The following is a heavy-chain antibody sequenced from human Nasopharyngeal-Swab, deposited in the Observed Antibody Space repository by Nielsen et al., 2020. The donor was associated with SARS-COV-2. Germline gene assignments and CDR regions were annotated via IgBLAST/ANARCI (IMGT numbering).Heavy chain of an antibody. D-gene: IGHD2-15*01. V-gene: IGHV1-46*01. Sequence: ASVKVSCKASGYTFTSYYMHWVRQAPGQGLEWMGIINPSGGSTSYAQKFQGRVTMTRDTSTSTIYMELSSLRSEDTAMYYCARDPSEYCSGGSCYANYYFDYWGQGTLVTVSS. CDR3: ARDPSEYCSGGSCYANYYFDY. J-gene: IGHJ4*02. CDR1: GYTFTSYY. CDR2: INPSGGST.